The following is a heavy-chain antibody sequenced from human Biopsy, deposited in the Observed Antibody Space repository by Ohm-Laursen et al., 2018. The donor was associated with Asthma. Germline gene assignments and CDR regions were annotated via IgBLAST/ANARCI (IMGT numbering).Heavy chain of an antibody. Sequence: SVKVSCKASGGTFSRYAISWVRQAPGQGLEWMGGIIPVFGTSNYAQKFQGRVTFTADGSTSSAYMELTSLRREDTAVYYCARGGYYGDRRHHNGLDVWGQGTTVTASS. D-gene: IGHD4-17*01. CDR1: GGTFSRYA. CDR2: IIPVFGTS. V-gene: IGHV1-69*13. J-gene: IGHJ6*02. CDR3: ARGGYYGDRRHHNGLDV.